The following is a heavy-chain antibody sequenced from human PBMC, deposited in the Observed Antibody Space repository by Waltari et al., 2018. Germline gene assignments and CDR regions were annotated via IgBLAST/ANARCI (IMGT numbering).Heavy chain of an antibody. V-gene: IGHV4-4*02. J-gene: IGHJ6*02. Sequence: QVQLQESGPGLVKPSGTLSLTCAVSGGSISSSNWWSWVRQPPGKGLEWIGEIYHSGSTNYNPSRKSRVTISVDKSKNQFSLKLSFVTAADTAVYYCARDGSYYDFWSGYDYYYYYGMDVWGQGTTVTVSS. CDR3: ARDGSYYDFWSGYDYYYYYGMDV. CDR1: GGSISSSNW. CDR2: IYHSGST. D-gene: IGHD3-3*01.